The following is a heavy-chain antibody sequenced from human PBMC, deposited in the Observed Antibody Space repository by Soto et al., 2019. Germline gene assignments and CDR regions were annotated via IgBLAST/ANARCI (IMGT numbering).Heavy chain of an antibody. CDR2: IIPIFGTA. Sequence: QVQLVQPGAEVKKPGSSVKVSCKASGGTFSSYAISWVRLAPGQGLEWMGGIIPIFGTANYAQKFQGRVTINADESTSTAYMELSRLRSEDTAVYYCARASVRGAREYWYFDLWGRGTLVTASS. V-gene: IGHV1-69*12. CDR1: GGTFSSYA. CDR3: ARASVRGAREYWYFDL. D-gene: IGHD3-10*01. J-gene: IGHJ2*01.